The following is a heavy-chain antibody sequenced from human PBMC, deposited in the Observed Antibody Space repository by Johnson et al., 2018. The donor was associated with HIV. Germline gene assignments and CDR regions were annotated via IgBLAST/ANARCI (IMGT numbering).Heavy chain of an antibody. CDR3: ARDTDIVVVPARGDAFDI. V-gene: IGHV3-30*04. CDR1: GFTFSSYA. D-gene: IGHD2-2*01. Sequence: QVQLVESGGGVVQPGRSLRLSCAASGFTFSSYAMHWVRQAPGKGLEWVANIKQDGSKKYYADSVKGRFTISRDNSKYTLYLQMNSLRAEDTAVYYCARDTDIVVVPARGDAFDIWGQGTMVTVSS. J-gene: IGHJ3*02. CDR2: IKQDGSKK.